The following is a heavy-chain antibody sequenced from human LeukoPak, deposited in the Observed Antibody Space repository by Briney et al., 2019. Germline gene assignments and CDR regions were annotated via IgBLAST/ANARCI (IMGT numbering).Heavy chain of an antibody. D-gene: IGHD3-10*01. J-gene: IGHJ4*02. CDR1: GFTCISFS. Sequence: PGGSLRLSRVASGFTCISFSMNWVRPAPGKGLEWVSSISTIRSFIFYADSVKGRFTTSRDNAKNSLYLQMPSLTAEDKAVYYCARDFGGFRGVITRIFDYWGQGTPVTVSS. CDR2: ISTIRSFI. CDR3: ARDFGGFRGVITRIFDY. V-gene: IGHV3-21*01.